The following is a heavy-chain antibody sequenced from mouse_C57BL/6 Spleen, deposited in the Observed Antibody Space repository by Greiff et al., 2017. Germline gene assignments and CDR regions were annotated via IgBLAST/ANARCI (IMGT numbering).Heavy chain of an antibody. J-gene: IGHJ2*01. D-gene: IGHD1-1*01. Sequence: EVQRVESGGGLVKPGGSLKLSCAASGFSFSSHAMSWVRQTPAKRLEWVATISDGGSYTFYPDNVKGRFTISRANAKNNLYLQMSHLKSEDTAMYYCARDRNTTVLDYWGQGTTLTVSS. V-gene: IGHV5-4*01. CDR3: ARDRNTTVLDY. CDR2: ISDGGSYT. CDR1: GFSFSSHA.